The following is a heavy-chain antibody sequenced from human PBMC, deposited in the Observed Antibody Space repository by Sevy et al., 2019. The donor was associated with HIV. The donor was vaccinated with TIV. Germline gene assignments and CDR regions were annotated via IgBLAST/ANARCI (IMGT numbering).Heavy chain of an antibody. D-gene: IGHD3-9*01. V-gene: IGHV3-30*18. CDR3: AKASILRYYSIDY. Sequence: GGSLRLSCAASGFTFSSYDMHWVRQAPGKGLEWVAVISYDGSNKYYADSVKGRFTISRDNSKNTLYLQMNSLRAEDTAVYYCAKASILRYYSIDYWGQGTMVTVSS. CDR2: ISYDGSNK. J-gene: IGHJ4*02. CDR1: GFTFSSYD.